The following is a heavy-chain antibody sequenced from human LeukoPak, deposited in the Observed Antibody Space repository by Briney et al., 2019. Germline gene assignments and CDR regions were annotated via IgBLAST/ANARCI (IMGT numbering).Heavy chain of an antibody. J-gene: IGHJ4*02. V-gene: IGHV5-51*01. Sequence: PGESLKISCQGSGYRFTSFWIAWVRQMPGKGLEWMGIIYPGDSDTRYSPSFQRQVTFSADKSISTAYLQWSSLKASDTAMYYCARQDIAARPPEGYWGQGTLVIVSS. CDR2: IYPGDSDT. D-gene: IGHD6-6*01. CDR3: ARQDIAARPPEGY. CDR1: GYRFTSFW.